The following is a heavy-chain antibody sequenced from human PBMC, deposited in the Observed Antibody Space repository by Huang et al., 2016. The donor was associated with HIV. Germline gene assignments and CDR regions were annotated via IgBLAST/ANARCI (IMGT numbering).Heavy chain of an antibody. J-gene: IGHJ4*02. V-gene: IGHV2-5*01. CDR3: ASRFTSGSFDY. CDR2: VYWNDDR. CDR1: GFSLSSTGVG. Sequence: QITLKESGPMLVKPTQTLTVTCTFSGFSLSSTGVGVGWIRQPPGKALEWLALVYWNDDRRYSPSLMTMLTITKDTSKNQVVLTMTNVDPTDTGTYYCASRFTSGSFDYWGQGTLVTVSS. D-gene: IGHD3-10*01.